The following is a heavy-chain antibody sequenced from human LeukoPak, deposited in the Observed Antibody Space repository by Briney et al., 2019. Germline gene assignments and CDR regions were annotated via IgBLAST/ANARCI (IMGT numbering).Heavy chain of an antibody. CDR2: ISSTSNYI. CDR3: ARGESGSYYDEENWFDP. D-gene: IGHD1-26*01. J-gene: IGHJ5*02. CDR1: GFTFSSYN. Sequence: PGGSLRLSCAASGFTFSSYNMNWVRQAPGKGLEWVSSISSTSNYIYYADSVKGRFTISRDNAKNSLYLQMKSLRAEDTAVYYCARGESGSYYDEENWFDPWGQGTLVTVS. V-gene: IGHV3-21*01.